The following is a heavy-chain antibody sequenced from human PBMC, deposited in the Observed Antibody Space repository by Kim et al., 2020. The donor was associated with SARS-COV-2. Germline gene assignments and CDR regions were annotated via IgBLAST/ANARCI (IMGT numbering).Heavy chain of an antibody. V-gene: IGHV4-59*08. CDR1: GGSISGYF. D-gene: IGHD2-21*02. J-gene: IGHJ4*02. CDR3: ARSTNCGGDCYLFDY. Sequence: SETPSLTCTVSGGSISGYFWSWVRQPPGKGLEWIGYIYHSGTTNYNPSLKSRLTISIDSSKNQFSLKLNSMTAADTAMYFCARSTNCGGDCYLFDYWGQGTLVTVSS. CDR2: IYHSGTT.